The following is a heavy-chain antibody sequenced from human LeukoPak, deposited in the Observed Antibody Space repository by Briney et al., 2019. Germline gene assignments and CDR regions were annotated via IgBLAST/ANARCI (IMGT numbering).Heavy chain of an antibody. D-gene: IGHD6-13*01. J-gene: IGHJ4*02. V-gene: IGHV3-21*01. CDR1: GFTFSSYS. CDR3: AREGSSSWYLFDY. Sequence: GGSLRLPCAASGFTFSSYSMNWVRQAPGKGLEWVSSISSSSSYIYYADSVKGRFTISRDNAKNSLYLQMNSLRAEDTAVYYCAREGSSSWYLFDYWGQGTLVTVSS. CDR2: ISSSSSYI.